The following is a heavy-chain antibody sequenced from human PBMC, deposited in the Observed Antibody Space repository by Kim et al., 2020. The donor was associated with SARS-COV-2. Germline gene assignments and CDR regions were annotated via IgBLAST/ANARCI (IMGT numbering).Heavy chain of an antibody. D-gene: IGHD3-10*01. CDR1: GYTFTRYA. V-gene: IGHV7-4-1*02. J-gene: IGHJ4*02. Sequence: ASVKVSCKASGYTFTRYAMNWVRQAPGQGLEWMGWINTNTGNPTYAQDFTGRFSFSLDTSVSTAYLQLSSLKAEDTALYYCARDVVGGYWGQGTLVTVSS. CDR2: INTNTGNP. CDR3: ARDVVGGY.